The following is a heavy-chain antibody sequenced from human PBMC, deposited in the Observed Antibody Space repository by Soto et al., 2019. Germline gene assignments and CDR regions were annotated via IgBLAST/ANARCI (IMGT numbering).Heavy chain of an antibody. CDR2: INHSGST. J-gene: IGHJ6*02. CDR1: GGSFGGYY. Sequence: PSETLSLTCAVYGGSFGGYYWSWIRQPPGKGLEWIGEINHSGSTNYNPSLKSRVTISVDTSKNQFSLKLSSVTAADTAVYYCARVSGIYYYGMDVWGQGTTVTVS. V-gene: IGHV4-34*01. CDR3: ARVSGIYYYGMDV. D-gene: IGHD3-10*01.